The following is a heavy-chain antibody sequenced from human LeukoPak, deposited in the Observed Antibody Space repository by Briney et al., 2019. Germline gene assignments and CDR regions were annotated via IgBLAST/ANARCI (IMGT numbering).Heavy chain of an antibody. CDR1: GFTFSSYW. J-gene: IGHJ4*02. CDR3: ARGWLGFDY. V-gene: IGHV3-74*01. CDR2: INSDGSTT. Sequence: PGGSLRLSCAASGFTFSSYWMHWVRQAPGKGLVWVSRINSDGSTTNYADSVKGRFTISRDNAKNTLYLQMNSLRAEDTAVYYWARGWLGFDYWGQGSLVSVCS. D-gene: IGHD6-19*01.